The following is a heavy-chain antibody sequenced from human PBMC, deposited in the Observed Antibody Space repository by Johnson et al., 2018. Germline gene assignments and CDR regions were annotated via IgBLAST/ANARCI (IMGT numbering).Heavy chain of an antibody. CDR2: IVLNGELI. CDR1: GVIFSDYY. V-gene: IGHV3-11*01. Sequence: QVQLVESGGGLVKPGDSLRLSCEVSGVIFSDYYMSWIRQAPGKGLEWVSYIVLNGELIYYADSVKGRFTISRDNAKNSLYLQMDSLRAEDTAVYYCAADTSMVSFETWGQGTLVTVSS. J-gene: IGHJ4*02. D-gene: IGHD3-10*01. CDR3: AADTSMVSFET.